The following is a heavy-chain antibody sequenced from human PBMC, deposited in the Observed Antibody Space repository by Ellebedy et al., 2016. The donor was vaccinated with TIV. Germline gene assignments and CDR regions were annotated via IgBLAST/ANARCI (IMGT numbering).Heavy chain of an antibody. J-gene: IGHJ4*02. V-gene: IGHV1-18*04. D-gene: IGHD5-24*01. CDR3: ARGRGDDYILGY. CDR2: ISAYNGNT. CDR1: GYTFTSYG. Sequence: AASVKVSCKASGYTFTSYGISWVRQAPGQGLEWMGWISAYNGNTNYAQKLQGRVSMTTDTSTTTAYLELRSLRSDDTAVYYCARGRGDDYILGYWGQGTLVTVSS.